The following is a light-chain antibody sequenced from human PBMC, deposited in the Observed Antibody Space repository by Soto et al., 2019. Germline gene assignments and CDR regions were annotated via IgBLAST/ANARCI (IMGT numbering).Light chain of an antibody. Sequence: QSVLTQPASVSGSPGQSITISCTGASSDVGRYNYVSWYQLHPGKAPKLIIYEVSNRPSGVSNRFSGSKSGNTASLTISGLRAGDEVDYYCNSYTSSTAYVFGTGTKVTVL. V-gene: IGLV2-14*01. CDR1: SSDVGRYNY. J-gene: IGLJ1*01. CDR2: EVS. CDR3: NSYTSSTAYV.